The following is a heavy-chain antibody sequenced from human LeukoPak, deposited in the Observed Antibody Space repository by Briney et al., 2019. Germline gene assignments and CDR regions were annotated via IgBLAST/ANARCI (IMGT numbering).Heavy chain of an antibody. CDR2: ISTYYGNT. D-gene: IGHD3-10*01. CDR1: GYTFTCYG. J-gene: IGHJ4*02. V-gene: IGHV1-18*01. CDR3: ARVYSTNYYGSGDRPFLFDY. Sequence: ASVKVSCKASGYTFTCYGFSWVRQAPGQVLEWMGWISTYYGNTNYAQKLQDRVTMTTDTSTSTAYMELTSLRSDDTAVYYCARVYSTNYYGSGDRPFLFDYWGQGTVVTVSS.